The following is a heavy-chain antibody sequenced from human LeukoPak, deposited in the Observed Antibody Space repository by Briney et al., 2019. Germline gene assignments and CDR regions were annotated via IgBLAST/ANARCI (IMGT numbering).Heavy chain of an antibody. CDR1: GGSISSGDYY. J-gene: IGHJ6*03. V-gene: IGHV4-30-4*08. CDR2: IYYSGST. CDR3: ARGSGFLEWLLVSYHYMDV. Sequence: SETLSLTCTVSGGSISSGDYYWRWIRQPPGTGLEWIGYIYYSGSTYYNPSLKSRVTISVDTSKNQFSLKLSSVAAADTAVYYCARGSGFLEWLLVSYHYMDVWGKGTTVTVSS. D-gene: IGHD3-3*01.